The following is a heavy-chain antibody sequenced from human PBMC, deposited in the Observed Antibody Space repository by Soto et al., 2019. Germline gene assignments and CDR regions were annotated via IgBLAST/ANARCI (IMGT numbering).Heavy chain of an antibody. D-gene: IGHD4-17*01. CDR3: AKDMTTVTTSDPEHFHH. V-gene: IGHV3-33*06. CDR2: IWYDGSNK. Sequence: QVQLVESGGGVVQPGRSLRLSCAASGFTFSSYGMHWVRQAPGKGLEWVAIIWYDGSNKQCADSVKGRFTISRDNSKNTLYLQMNSLRAEDTAVYYCAKDMTTVTTSDPEHFHHWGQGTLVTVSS. J-gene: IGHJ1*01. CDR1: GFTFSSYG.